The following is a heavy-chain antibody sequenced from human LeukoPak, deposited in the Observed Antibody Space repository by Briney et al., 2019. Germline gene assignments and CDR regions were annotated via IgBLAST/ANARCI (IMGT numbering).Heavy chain of an antibody. CDR1: GFSLSDYQ. CDR2: ITASGRST. J-gene: IGHJ4*02. Sequence: GGSLRLSCAACGFSLSDYQMSWVRQAPGKGLEWISYITASGRSTNYADSMKGRFTISRDNAKNSVVNSLRAEDTAVYYCTRERRGSYYAFESWGQGTLVSVSS. CDR3: TRERRGSYYAFES. V-gene: IGHV3-11*01. D-gene: IGHD3-16*01.